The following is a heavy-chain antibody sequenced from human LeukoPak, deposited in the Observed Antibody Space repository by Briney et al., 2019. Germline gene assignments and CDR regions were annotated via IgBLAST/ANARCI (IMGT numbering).Heavy chain of an antibody. V-gene: IGHV1-69*13. CDR2: IIPIFGTA. Sequence: GASVKVSCKASGGTFSSYAISWVRQAPGQGLEWMGGIIPIFGTANYAQKFQGRVTITADESTSTAYMELSSLRSEDAAVYYCARDLDDSSGYYDYWGQGTLVTVSS. D-gene: IGHD3-22*01. CDR3: ARDLDDSSGYYDY. CDR1: GGTFSSYA. J-gene: IGHJ4*02.